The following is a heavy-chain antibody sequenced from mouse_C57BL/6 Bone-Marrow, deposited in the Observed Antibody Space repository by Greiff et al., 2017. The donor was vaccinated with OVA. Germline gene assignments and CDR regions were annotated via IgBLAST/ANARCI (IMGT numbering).Heavy chain of an antibody. V-gene: IGHV5-6*02. J-gene: IGHJ2*01. Sequence: EVKLMESGGDLVKPGGSLKLSCAASGFTFSSYGMSWVRQTPDKRLEWVATISSGGSYTYYPDSVKGRFTISRDNAKNTLYLQMSSLKSEDTAMYYCASRWLPYFDYWGQGTTLTVSS. CDR1: GFTFSSYG. CDR2: ISSGGSYT. D-gene: IGHD2-2*01. CDR3: ASRWLPYFDY.